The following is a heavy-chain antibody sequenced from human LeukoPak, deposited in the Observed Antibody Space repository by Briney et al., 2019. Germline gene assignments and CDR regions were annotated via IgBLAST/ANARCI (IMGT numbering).Heavy chain of an antibody. D-gene: IGHD7-27*01. V-gene: IGHV3-30*18. Sequence: PGGSLRLSCAASGFTFSSYAMSWVRQAPGKGLEWVAVISYDGSNKYYADSVKGRFTISRDNSKNTLYLQMNSLRAEDTAVYYCAKDKILGIGGFDYWGQGTLVTVSS. CDR3: AKDKILGIGGFDY. J-gene: IGHJ4*02. CDR2: ISYDGSNK. CDR1: GFTFSSYA.